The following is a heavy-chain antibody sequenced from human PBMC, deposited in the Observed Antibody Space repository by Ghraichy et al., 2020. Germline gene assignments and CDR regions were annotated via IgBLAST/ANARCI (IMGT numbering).Heavy chain of an antibody. D-gene: IGHD4-23*01. V-gene: IGHV3-48*02. CDR1: GFTFSSYS. Sequence: GESLNISCAASGFTFSSYSMNWVRQSPGKGLEWVSYITSSGRSIFYADSVKGRFTISRDNAQNSLSLQMNSLRDEDTAVYYCARGSRVVRFFYYDGMDVWGQGTTVTVSS. CDR2: ITSSGRSI. J-gene: IGHJ6*02. CDR3: ARGSRVVRFFYYDGMDV.